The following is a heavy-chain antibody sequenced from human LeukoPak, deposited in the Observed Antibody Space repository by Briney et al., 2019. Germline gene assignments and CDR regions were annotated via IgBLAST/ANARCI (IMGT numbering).Heavy chain of an antibody. D-gene: IGHD3-3*01. CDR3: AKVGYDFWSGSLYYYYTDV. CDR2: IRYDGSNK. J-gene: IGHJ6*03. V-gene: IGHV3-30*02. CDR1: GFTFSSYG. Sequence: GGSLRLSCAASGFTFSSYGMHWVRQAPGKGLEWVAFIRYDGSNKYYADSVKGRFTISRDNSKNTLYLQMNSLRAEDTAVYYCAKVGYDFWSGSLYYYYTDVWGKGTTVTVSS.